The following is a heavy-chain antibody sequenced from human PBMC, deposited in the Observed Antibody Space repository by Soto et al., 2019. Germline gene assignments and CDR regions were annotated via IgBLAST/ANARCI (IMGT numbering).Heavy chain of an antibody. Sequence: GRSLRLSCAASGFTFSLYWMAWVRQVPGKGLEWLANIKQDESEKYYVDSVKGRFTISRDNAKNSLFLQMNSLRVEDTAVYYCATWHFPLIGFDVWGLGTMVTVSS. CDR2: IKQDESEK. CDR3: ATWHFPLIGFDV. V-gene: IGHV3-7*01. J-gene: IGHJ3*01. CDR1: GFTFSLYW.